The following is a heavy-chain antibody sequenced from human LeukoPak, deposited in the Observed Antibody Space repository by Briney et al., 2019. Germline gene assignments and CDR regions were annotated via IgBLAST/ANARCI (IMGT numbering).Heavy chain of an antibody. J-gene: IGHJ3*02. CDR1: GFTFSSYG. CDR2: IKKDGSEK. Sequence: GGSLRLSCAASGFTFSSYGMHWVRQAPGKGLEWVANIKKDGSEKYYVDSVKGRFTISRDNAKNSLYLQMNSLRAEDTAVYYCASKSSGWYDDAFDIWGQGTMVTVSS. CDR3: ASKSSGWYDDAFDI. D-gene: IGHD6-19*01. V-gene: IGHV3-7*01.